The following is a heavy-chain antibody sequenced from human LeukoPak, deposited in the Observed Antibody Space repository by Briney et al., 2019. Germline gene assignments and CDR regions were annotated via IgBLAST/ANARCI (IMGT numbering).Heavy chain of an antibody. CDR3: ATGVVAATRFDY. CDR1: GYTLTELS. D-gene: IGHD2-15*01. CDR2: FYPEDGET. V-gene: IGHV1-24*01. Sequence: ASVKVSCKVSGYTLTELSMHWVRQAPGKGLEWMGGFYPEDGETIYAQKFQGRVTMTEDTSTDTAYMELSSLRSEDTAVYYCATGVVAATRFDYWGQGTLVTVSS. J-gene: IGHJ4*02.